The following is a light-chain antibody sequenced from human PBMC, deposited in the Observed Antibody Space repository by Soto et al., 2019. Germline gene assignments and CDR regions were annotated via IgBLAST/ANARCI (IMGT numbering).Light chain of an antibody. CDR2: GAS. Sequence: EIVLTQSPATLSLSPGERATLSCRASQSLGGTLAWFQQKVGQPPRLLIYGASNRATGIPARFSASGSGTDFTLTISSLEPEDFAVYYCQQRTLWPRTFGQGTKVEIK. CDR3: QQRTLWPRT. CDR1: QSLGGT. J-gene: IGKJ1*01. V-gene: IGKV3-11*01.